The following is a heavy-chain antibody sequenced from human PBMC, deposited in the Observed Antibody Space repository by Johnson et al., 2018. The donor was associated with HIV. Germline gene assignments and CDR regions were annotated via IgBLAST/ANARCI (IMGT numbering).Heavy chain of an antibody. D-gene: IGHD4-11*01. V-gene: IGHV3-66*01. Sequence: VQLVESGGGLVNPGGSLMLSCAASGVTLTNTWMNWVRQAPGKGLECVSVIYSGGSTYYADSVKGRFTISRDNSKNTLYLQMNSLRAEDTAVYYCARGHDYGNYGAFEIWGQGTMVTVAS. CDR2: IYSGGST. CDR1: GVTLTNTW. J-gene: IGHJ3*02. CDR3: ARGHDYGNYGAFEI.